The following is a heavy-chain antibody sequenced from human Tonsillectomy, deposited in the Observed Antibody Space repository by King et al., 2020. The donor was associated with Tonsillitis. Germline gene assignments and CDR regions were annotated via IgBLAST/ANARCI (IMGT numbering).Heavy chain of an antibody. D-gene: IGHD6-19*01. CDR2: MSDDGSNK. V-gene: IGHV3-30-3*01. CDR1: GFTFSSYT. Sequence: VQLVESGGGVVQPGRSLRLSCAASGFTFSSYTMHWVRQAPGKGLEWVAVMSDDGSNKYYADSVKGRFTISRDNSKNTLYLQMNTMRAEDPAVYYCARGEQWLVPRAFDIWGQGTMVTVSS. CDR3: ARGEQWLVPRAFDI. J-gene: IGHJ3*02.